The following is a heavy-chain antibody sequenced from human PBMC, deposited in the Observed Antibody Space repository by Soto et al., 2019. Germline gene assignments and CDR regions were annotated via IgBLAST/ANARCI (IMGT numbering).Heavy chain of an antibody. J-gene: IGHJ6*02. CDR2: IWGNGGNT. D-gene: IGHD3-22*01. V-gene: IGHV3-23*01. CDR3: AWQVVDYCAMDD. CDR1: GFTFSNYA. Sequence: GGSLRLSCAASGFTFSNYAMHWVRQAPGKGLEWVAAIWGNGGNTYYADSVKGRFTISRDNSKNTLYLQMNSLRDEDTAVYFCAWQVVDYCAMDDWGQGPTVTVYS.